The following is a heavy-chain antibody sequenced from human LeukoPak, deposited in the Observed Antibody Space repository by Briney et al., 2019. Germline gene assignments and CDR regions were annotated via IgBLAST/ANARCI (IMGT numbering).Heavy chain of an antibody. CDR2: INTDGSST. Sequence: GGSLRLSCAASGFTFSSYWMHWVRQAPGNGLVWVSRINTDGSSTSYADSVKGRFTISRDNAKNTLYLQMNSLRAEDTAVYYCARAIIDSSSSTDYWGQGTLVTVSS. D-gene: IGHD6-13*01. J-gene: IGHJ4*02. V-gene: IGHV3-74*01. CDR3: ARAIIDSSSSTDY. CDR1: GFTFSSYW.